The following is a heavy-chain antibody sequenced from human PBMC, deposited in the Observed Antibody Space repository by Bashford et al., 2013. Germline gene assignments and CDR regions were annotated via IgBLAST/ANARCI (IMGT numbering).Heavy chain of an antibody. CDR1: GYTFIRYY. Sequence: ASVKVSCKASGYTFIRYYMHWVRQAPGQGLEWMGIINPSGGSTSYAQKFQGRVTVTRDTSTSTVYMELSSLRSEDTAVYYCASSIAATGYYFGYWGQGTLVTVSS. J-gene: IGHJ4*02. D-gene: IGHD6-13*01. CDR2: INPSGGST. CDR3: ASSIAATGYYFGY. V-gene: IGHV1-46*01.